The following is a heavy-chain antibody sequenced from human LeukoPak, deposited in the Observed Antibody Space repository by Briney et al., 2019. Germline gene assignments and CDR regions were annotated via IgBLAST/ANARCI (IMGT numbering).Heavy chain of an antibody. CDR2: IKEDGSEK. CDR3: ASGRQLGY. V-gene: IGHV3-7*01. J-gene: IGHJ4*02. D-gene: IGHD6-13*01. CDR1: GFTFSNYW. Sequence: HPGGSLRLSCAASGFTFSNYWMSWVRQAPGKGLEWVANIKEDGSEKHYVDSVKGRFTISRDNARNSLYLQMNSLRAEDTAVYYCASGRQLGYWGQGTLVTVSS.